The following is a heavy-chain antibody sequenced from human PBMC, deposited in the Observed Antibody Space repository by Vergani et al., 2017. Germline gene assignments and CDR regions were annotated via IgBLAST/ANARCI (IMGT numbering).Heavy chain of an antibody. CDR1: GGAISHGSYY. CDR3: ARGETRTDWFDP. V-gene: IGHV4-61*02. CDR2: IYSRGGT. Sequence: QVQLQESGPGLVKPSQTLSLTCTVSGGAISHGSYYWNWIRQSAGKGLEWIGRIYSRGGTDYNPSLKSRVSISVDTSKNLLSLRLNSVTAADTAVYYCARGETRTDWFDPWGQGTLVTVSS. D-gene: IGHD3/OR15-3a*01. J-gene: IGHJ5*02.